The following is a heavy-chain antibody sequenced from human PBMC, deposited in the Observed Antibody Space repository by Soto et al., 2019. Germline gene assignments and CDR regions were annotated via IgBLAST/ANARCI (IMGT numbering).Heavy chain of an antibody. CDR3: AGTTAVPNTLRSRYFFEE. CDR1: GGSISSSNW. D-gene: IGHD4-17*01. CDR2: IYHSGST. J-gene: IGHJ4*01. Sequence: PSETLSLTCAVSGGSISSSNWWSWVRQPPGKGLKWIGEIYHSGSTNYNPSLKSRVTISVDKSKNQFSLRLSSVTTADTALYYCAGTTAVPNTLRSRYFFEEWGQGTLVTVAS. V-gene: IGHV4-4*02.